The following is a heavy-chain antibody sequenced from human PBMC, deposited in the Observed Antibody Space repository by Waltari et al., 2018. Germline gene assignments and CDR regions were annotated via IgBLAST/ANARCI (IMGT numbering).Heavy chain of an antibody. CDR3: AKLLWFRDDYFDY. CDR1: GFPFRDYS. D-gene: IGHD3-10*01. CDR2: ISSTAGNI. J-gene: IGHJ4*02. V-gene: IGHV3-11*04. Sequence: QVQLVESGGGLVKPGGSLRLTCAASGFPFRDYSMSWIRQAPGKGLEWISYISSTAGNIYYADSVIGRFTVSRDNAKNSLYLQMNSLRVEDTAVYYCAKLLWFRDDYFDYWGQGTLVTVSS.